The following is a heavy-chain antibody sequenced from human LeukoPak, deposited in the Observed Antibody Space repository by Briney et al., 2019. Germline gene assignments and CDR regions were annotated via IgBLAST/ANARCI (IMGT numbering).Heavy chain of an antibody. CDR1: GYTFTDYF. V-gene: IGHV1-2*02. J-gene: IGHJ4*02. CDR3: ARGRFSGYGAD. Sequence: ASVKVSCKASGYTFTDYFMHWVRQAPGQGLEWMGWINPNSGGANFAQKFQGRVTMTRDTSISTAYMELSSLTSDDTAVYYCARGRFSGYGADWGQGTLVTVSS. CDR2: INPNSGGA. D-gene: IGHD5-12*01.